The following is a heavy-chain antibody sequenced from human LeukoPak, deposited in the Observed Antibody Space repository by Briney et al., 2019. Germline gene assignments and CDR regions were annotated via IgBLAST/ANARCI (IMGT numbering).Heavy chain of an antibody. CDR1: GFTFSTYW. Sequence: GGSLRLSCAGSGFTFSTYWMTWVRQAPGKGLEWVANINQDGSEKYYVASVQGRFTISRDNAKNSLYLQMNSLRDEDTAVYYCARLVTAINYFDYWGQGTLVTVSS. CDR2: INQDGSEK. J-gene: IGHJ4*02. CDR3: ARLVTAINYFDY. V-gene: IGHV3-7*01. D-gene: IGHD2-21*02.